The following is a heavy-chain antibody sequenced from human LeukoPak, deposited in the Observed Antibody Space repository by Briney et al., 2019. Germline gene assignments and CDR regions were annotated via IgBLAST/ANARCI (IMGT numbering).Heavy chain of an antibody. D-gene: IGHD6-13*01. CDR2: INPSGDTT. J-gene: IGHJ4*02. Sequence: EASVKVSCKASGFTFSSYYMHWVRQAPGQGLEWMGRINPSGDTTSYAQKFQDRVTMTSDTSTSTVYMELSSLRSEDMAVYYCARRRPYSNSWYPFDYWGQGTLVTVSS. CDR3: ARRRPYSNSWYPFDY. CDR1: GFTFSSYY. V-gene: IGHV1-46*01.